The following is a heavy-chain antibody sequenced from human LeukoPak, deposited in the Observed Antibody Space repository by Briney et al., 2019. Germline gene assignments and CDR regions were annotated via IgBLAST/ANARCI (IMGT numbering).Heavy chain of an antibody. V-gene: IGHV3-21*01. Sequence: GGSLRLSCAASGFTFSSYSMNWVRRAPGKGLEWVSSISSSRSYIYYADSVKGRFTISRDNAKNSLYLQMNSLRAEDTAVYYCARVGTTRRITIFGVVNSFDYWGQGTLVTVSS. J-gene: IGHJ4*02. D-gene: IGHD3-3*01. CDR3: ARVGTTRRITIFGVVNSFDY. CDR1: GFTFSSYS. CDR2: ISSSRSYI.